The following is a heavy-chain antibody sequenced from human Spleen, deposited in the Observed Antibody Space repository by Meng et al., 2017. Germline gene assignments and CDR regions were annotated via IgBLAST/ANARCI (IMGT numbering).Heavy chain of an antibody. V-gene: IGHV3-48*03. Sequence: GGSLRLSCAVSGLTFNSYEMIWVRQAPGKGLEWVSYISDSGSSIYYADSVKGRFTISRDNAKNALYLQMNSLRAEDTAVYYCARDLSNEGSYIYYGMDVWGQGTTVTVSS. CDR3: ARDLSNEGSYIYYGMDV. J-gene: IGHJ6*02. CDR1: GLTFNSYE. CDR2: ISDSGSSI. D-gene: IGHD1-26*01.